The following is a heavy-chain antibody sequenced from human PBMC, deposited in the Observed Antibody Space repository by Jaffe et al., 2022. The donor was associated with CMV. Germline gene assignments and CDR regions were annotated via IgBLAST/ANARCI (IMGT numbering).Heavy chain of an antibody. D-gene: IGHD3-16*01. CDR3: ARDVPMMGGHRYYGMDV. J-gene: IGHJ6*02. CDR2: IYYSGST. Sequence: QVQLQESGPGLVKPSQTLSLTCTVSGGSISSGGYYWSWIRQHPGKGLEWIGYIYYSGSTYYNPSLKSRVTISVDTSKNQFSLKLSSVTAADTAVYYCARDVPMMGGHRYYGMDVWGQGTTVTVSS. V-gene: IGHV4-31*03. CDR1: GGSISSGGYY.